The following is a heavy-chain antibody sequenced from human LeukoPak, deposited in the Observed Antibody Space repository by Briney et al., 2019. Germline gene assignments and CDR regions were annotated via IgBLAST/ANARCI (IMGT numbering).Heavy chain of an antibody. CDR3: AKGETVTTTSFDY. D-gene: IGHD4-17*01. CDR1: GFTFSSYG. CDR2: IRYDGSNK. Sequence: GGSLRLSCAASGFTFSSYGMHWVRQAPGKGLEWVAFIRYDGSNKYYADSVKGRFTISRDNSKNTLYQQVNSLRAEDTAVYYCAKGETVTTTSFDYWGQGTLVTVSS. V-gene: IGHV3-30*02. J-gene: IGHJ4*02.